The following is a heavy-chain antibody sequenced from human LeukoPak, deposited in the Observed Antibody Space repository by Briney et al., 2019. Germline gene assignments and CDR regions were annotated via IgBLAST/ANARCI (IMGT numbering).Heavy chain of an antibody. D-gene: IGHD3-22*01. V-gene: IGHV4-4*07. CDR2: IYTSGST. CDR3: ARGGKYYDSSGYTFDY. Sequence: SETLSLTCTVSGGSISSYYWSWIRQPAGKGLEWIGRIYTSGSTNYNPSLKSRVTISVDKSKNQFSLKLSSVTAADTAVYYCARGGKYYDSSGYTFDYWGQGTLVTVYS. J-gene: IGHJ4*02. CDR1: GGSISSYY.